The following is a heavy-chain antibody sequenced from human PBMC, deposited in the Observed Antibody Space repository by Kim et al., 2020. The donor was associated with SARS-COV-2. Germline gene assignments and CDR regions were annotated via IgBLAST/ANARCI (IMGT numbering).Heavy chain of an antibody. CDR2: IYHSGST. CDR1: GGSISSSNW. CDR3: ARGQPTRAGYYYYGMDV. D-gene: IGHD6-13*01. J-gene: IGHJ6*02. V-gene: IGHV4-4*02. Sequence: SETLSLTCAVSGGSISSSNWWSWVRQPPGKGLEWIGEIYHSGSTNYNPSLKSRVTISVDKSKNQFSLKLSSVTAADTAVYYCARGQPTRAGYYYYGMDVWGQGTTVTVSS.